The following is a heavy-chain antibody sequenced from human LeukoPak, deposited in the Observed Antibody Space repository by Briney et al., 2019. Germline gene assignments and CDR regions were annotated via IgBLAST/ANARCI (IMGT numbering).Heavy chain of an antibody. V-gene: IGHV3-43D*03. CDR3: ARDIYDIFGHDAFDI. Sequence: GGSLRLSCAASGVTFNHYAMHWMRQRPGKGLEWVSLINWDGGNTYYADSVKGRFTISRDNAKNSLYLQMNSLRAEDTAVYYCARDIYDIFGHDAFDIWGQGTMVTVSS. J-gene: IGHJ3*02. CDR2: INWDGGNT. D-gene: IGHD3-9*01. CDR1: GVTFNHYA.